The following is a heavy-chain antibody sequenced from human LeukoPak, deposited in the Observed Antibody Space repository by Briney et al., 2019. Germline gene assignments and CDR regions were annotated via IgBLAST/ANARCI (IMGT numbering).Heavy chain of an antibody. CDR3: ARDAPGTVTNDY. V-gene: IGHV3-48*03. D-gene: IGHD4-17*01. Sequence: GGSLRLSCAASGFTFSSYEMNWVRQAPGKGLEWVSYISRSGSTIYYADSVKGRFTISRDNVKNSLYLQMNSLRAEDTAVYYCARDAPGTVTNDYWGQGTLVTVSS. CDR2: ISRSGSTI. CDR1: GFTFSSYE. J-gene: IGHJ4*02.